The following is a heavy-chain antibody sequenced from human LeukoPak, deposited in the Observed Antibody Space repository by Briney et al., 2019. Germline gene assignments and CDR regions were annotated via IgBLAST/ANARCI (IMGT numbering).Heavy chain of an antibody. V-gene: IGHV3-48*01. D-gene: IGHD3-16*01. CDR1: GFTFSTYS. Sequence: GGSLRLSCAASGFTFSTYSMNWVRQAPGKGLEWVSYISSRGSSIYYGDSVKGRFTIPRDNAKNSLYLQMNSLRVEDTAVYYCARDLVSYYNYYMDVWGKGTTVTVS. CDR2: ISSRGSSI. CDR3: ARDLVSYYNYYMDV. J-gene: IGHJ6*03.